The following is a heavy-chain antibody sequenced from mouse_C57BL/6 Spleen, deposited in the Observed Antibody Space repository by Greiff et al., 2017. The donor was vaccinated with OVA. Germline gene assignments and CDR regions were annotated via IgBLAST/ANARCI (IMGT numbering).Heavy chain of an antibody. J-gene: IGHJ4*01. D-gene: IGHD2-3*01. CDR1: GFTFSDYG. V-gene: IGHV5-17*01. CDR3: ARRDGYYGMDY. CDR2: ISSGSSTI. Sequence: EVQLQQSGGGLVKPGGSLKLSCAASGFTFSDYGMHWVRQAPEKGLEWVAYISSGSSTIYYADKVKGRFTISRDNAKNTLFLQMTSLRSEDTAMYYCARRDGYYGMDYWGQGTSVTVSS.